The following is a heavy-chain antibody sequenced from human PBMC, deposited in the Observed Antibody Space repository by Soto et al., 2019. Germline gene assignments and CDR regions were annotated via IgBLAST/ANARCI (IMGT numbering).Heavy chain of an antibody. D-gene: IGHD1-26*01. CDR2: ISGSGGST. CDR1: GFTFSSYA. Sequence: WGSMRLSCASSGFTFSSYAMSWVRQAPGKGLEWVSAISGSGGSTYYADSVKVRFTTSRDNSKNTLYLQMNSLRAEDTAVYYCAKFSSGSYHYWDQGTLVTVSS. CDR3: AKFSSGSYHY. V-gene: IGHV3-23*01. J-gene: IGHJ4*02.